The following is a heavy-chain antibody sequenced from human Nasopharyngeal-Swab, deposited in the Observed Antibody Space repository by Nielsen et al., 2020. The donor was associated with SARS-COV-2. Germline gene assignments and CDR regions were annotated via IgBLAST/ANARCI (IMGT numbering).Heavy chain of an antibody. D-gene: IGHD2-21*01. J-gene: IGHJ4*02. CDR2: ISYDESNK. CDR1: GFIFSSYA. Sequence: GGSLRLSCAASGFIFSSYAMHWVRQAPGKVLEWVAVISYDESNKYYADSVKGRFTISRDNSKNTLYLQMNSLRAEDTAVYYCAKGWGFAPVDYWGQGTLVTVSS. CDR3: AKGWGFAPVDY. V-gene: IGHV3-30-3*01.